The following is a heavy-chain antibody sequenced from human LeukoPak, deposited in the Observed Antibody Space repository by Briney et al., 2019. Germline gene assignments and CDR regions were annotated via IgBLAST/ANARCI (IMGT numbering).Heavy chain of an antibody. CDR2: ISSSGSTI. Sequence: GGSLRLSCAASGFTFSSYEMNWVRQAPGKGLEWVSYISSSGSTIYYADSLKGRFTISRDNAKNSLYLQMNSLKAEDTAVYYCARAHYYDSSGLDFWGQGTLVTVSS. D-gene: IGHD3-22*01. CDR3: ARAHYYDSSGLDF. J-gene: IGHJ4*02. CDR1: GFTFSSYE. V-gene: IGHV3-48*03.